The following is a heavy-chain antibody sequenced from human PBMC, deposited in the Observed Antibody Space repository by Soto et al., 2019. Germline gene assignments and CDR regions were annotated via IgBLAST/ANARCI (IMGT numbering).Heavy chain of an antibody. CDR2: ISWNSGSI. CDR1: GFTFDDYA. V-gene: IGHV3-9*01. CDR3: AKATILWFGELRYFDY. J-gene: IGHJ4*02. Sequence: GGSLRLSCAASGFTFDDYAMHWVRQAPGKGLEWVSGISWNSGSIGYADSVKGRFTISRDNAKNSLYLQMNSLRAEDTALYYCAKATILWFGELRYFDYWGQGTLVTVSS. D-gene: IGHD3-10*01.